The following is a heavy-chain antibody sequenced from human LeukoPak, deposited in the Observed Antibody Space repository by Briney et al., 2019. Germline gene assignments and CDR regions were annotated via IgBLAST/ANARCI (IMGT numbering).Heavy chain of an antibody. CDR3: ARVMTAITNWFDP. CDR2: ISSSSSYI. J-gene: IGHJ5*02. D-gene: IGHD2-21*02. V-gene: IGHV3-21*01. CDR1: GFTFSSYS. Sequence: KPGGSLRLSCAASGFTFSSYSMNWVRQAPGKGLEWVSSISSSSSYIYYADSVKGRFTISRDNAKNSLYLQMNSLRAEDTAVYYCARVMTAITNWFDPWGQGTLVTVSS.